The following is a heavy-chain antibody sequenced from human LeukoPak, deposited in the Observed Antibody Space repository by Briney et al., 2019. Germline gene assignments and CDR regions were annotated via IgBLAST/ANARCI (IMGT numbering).Heavy chain of an antibody. CDR3: ARGLYGSGSHDY. J-gene: IGHJ4*02. Sequence: ASVKVSCKASGYAFTSYDINWVRQATGQGLERMGWMNPNSGNTGYAQKSQGRVTMTRNTSISTAYMELSSLRSEDTAVYYCARGLYGSGSHDYWGQGTLVTVSS. V-gene: IGHV1-8*01. D-gene: IGHD3-10*01. CDR1: GYAFTSYD. CDR2: MNPNSGNT.